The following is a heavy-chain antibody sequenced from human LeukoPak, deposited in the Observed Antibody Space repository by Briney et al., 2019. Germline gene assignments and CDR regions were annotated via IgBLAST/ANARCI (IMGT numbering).Heavy chain of an antibody. J-gene: IGHJ4*02. CDR3: AKGGLSPDY. V-gene: IGHV3-23*01. D-gene: IGHD2-15*01. CDR2: INGVGDST. CDR1: GFTFSSYA. Sequence: PGGSLRLSCAASGFTFSSYAMNWVRQAPGKGLEWVSGINGVGDSTFYADSVKGRFTISRDNPNNMLYLQMNSLRAEDTAVYYCAKGGLSPDYWGQGTLVTVSS.